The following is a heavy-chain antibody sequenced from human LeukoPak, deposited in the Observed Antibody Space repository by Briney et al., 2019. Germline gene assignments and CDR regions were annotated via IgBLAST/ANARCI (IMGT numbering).Heavy chain of an antibody. CDR2: INWNGVST. CDR1: EFTFDDYG. Sequence: GGSLRLSCAASEFTFDDYGMSWVRQAPGKGLEWVSGINWNGVSTRYADSVKGRFTISRDNAKNSLYLQMNSLRAEDTAVYYCARDLGYSSGPNYWGQGTRVTVSS. D-gene: IGHD6-19*01. CDR3: ARDLGYSSGPNY. V-gene: IGHV3-20*04. J-gene: IGHJ4*02.